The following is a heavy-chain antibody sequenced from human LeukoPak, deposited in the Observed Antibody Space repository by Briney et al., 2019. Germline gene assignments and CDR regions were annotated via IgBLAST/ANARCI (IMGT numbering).Heavy chain of an antibody. V-gene: IGHV4-30-2*01. CDR2: IYHSGST. J-gene: IGHJ3*02. CDR3: ARPYYYGSGSYAFDI. CDR1: GGSISSGGYS. D-gene: IGHD3-10*01. Sequence: SQTQSLTCAVSGGSISSGGYSWSWIRQPPGKGLEWIGYIYHSGSTYYNPSLKSRVTISVDRSKNQFSLKLSSVTAADTAVYYCARPYYYGSGSYAFDIWGQGTMVTVSS.